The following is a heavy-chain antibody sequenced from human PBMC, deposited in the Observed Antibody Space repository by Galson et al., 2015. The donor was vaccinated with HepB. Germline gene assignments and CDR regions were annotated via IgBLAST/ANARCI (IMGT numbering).Heavy chain of an antibody. CDR2: INPNTRGT. Sequence: SVKVSCKASGYTFTDYYIHWVRQAPGQGLEWMGRINPNTRGTHHAKKFQGRVTMIRDTSTRTAFMEVSRLGSDDTAVYYCARGWGSPPLYFDYWGQGTLVTVSS. CDR3: ARGWGSPPLYFDY. V-gene: IGHV1-2*06. J-gene: IGHJ4*02. CDR1: GYTFTDYY. D-gene: IGHD3-16*01.